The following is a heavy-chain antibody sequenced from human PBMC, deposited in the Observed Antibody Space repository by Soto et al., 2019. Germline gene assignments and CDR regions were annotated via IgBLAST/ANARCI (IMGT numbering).Heavy chain of an antibody. J-gene: IGHJ5*02. D-gene: IGHD3-22*01. Sequence: GGSLRLSCAASGFTFTTAWINWVRQAPGKGLEWVSAISGSGGSTYYADSVKGRFTISRDNSKNTLYLQMNSLRAEDTAVYYCAKDCRMYYYDSSGSWGQGTLVTVSS. V-gene: IGHV3-23*01. CDR2: ISGSGGST. CDR1: GFTFTTAW. CDR3: AKDCRMYYYDSSGS.